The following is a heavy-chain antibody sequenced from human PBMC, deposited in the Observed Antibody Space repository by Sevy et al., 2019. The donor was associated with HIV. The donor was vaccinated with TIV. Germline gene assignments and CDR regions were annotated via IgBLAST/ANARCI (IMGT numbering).Heavy chain of an antibody. D-gene: IGHD1-26*01. Sequence: GGSLRLSCAASGFTFSSYAMSWVRQAPGKGLEWVSAISVSGGSTYYAEPVKGRFTISSDNSKNTLFLQMNSLRAEDTAVYYCAKDLRASGTRALDYWGQGTLVTVSS. CDR2: ISVSGGST. J-gene: IGHJ4*02. V-gene: IGHV3-23*01. CDR1: GFTFSSYA. CDR3: AKDLRASGTRALDY.